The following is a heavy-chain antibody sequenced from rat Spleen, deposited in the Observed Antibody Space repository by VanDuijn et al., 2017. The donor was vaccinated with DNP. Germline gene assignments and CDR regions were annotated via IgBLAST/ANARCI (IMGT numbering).Heavy chain of an antibody. Sequence: VQLKESGPGLVQPSQTLSLTCTVSGFSLTSYGVSWVRQPPGKGLEWVASITSDGGSTFYRDSVKGRFTISRDNAKNTLYLQMNSLRSEDTATYYCARHGEIRGSFDYWGHGVMVTVSS. J-gene: IGHJ2*01. CDR2: ITSDGGST. CDR1: GFSLTSYG. V-gene: IGHV5S13*01. CDR3: ARHGEIRGSFDY. D-gene: IGHD4-4*01.